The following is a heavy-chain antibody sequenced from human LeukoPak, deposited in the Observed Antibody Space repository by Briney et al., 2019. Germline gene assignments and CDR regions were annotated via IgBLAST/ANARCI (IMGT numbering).Heavy chain of an antibody. CDR3: ARAGGYGDYYYYYGMDV. D-gene: IGHD5-12*01. CDR2: ISAYNGNT. V-gene: IGHV1-18*01. CDR1: GYTFTSYG. J-gene: IGHJ6*02. Sequence: ASVKVSCKASGYTFTSYGISWVRQAPGQGLEWMGWISAYNGNTNYAQKLQGRVTMTTDTSTSTAYMELRSLRSDDTAVYYCARAGGYGDYYYYYGMDVWGQGTTVTVSS.